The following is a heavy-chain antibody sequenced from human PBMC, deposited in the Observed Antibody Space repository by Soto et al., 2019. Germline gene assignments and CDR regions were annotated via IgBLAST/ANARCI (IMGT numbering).Heavy chain of an antibody. CDR2: IYPSDSYT. D-gene: IGHD2-2*01. V-gene: IGHV5-10-1*01. Sequence: GESLKISCKGSGYSFTSYWIGWVRQMPGKGLEWMGIIYPSDSYTNYSPSFQGHVTISADKSISTAYLQWSSLKASDTAMYYCASSPRGYCSSTSCRELGNYYGMGVWGQGTTVTVSS. CDR3: ASSPRGYCSSTSCRELGNYYGMGV. CDR1: GYSFTSYW. J-gene: IGHJ6*02.